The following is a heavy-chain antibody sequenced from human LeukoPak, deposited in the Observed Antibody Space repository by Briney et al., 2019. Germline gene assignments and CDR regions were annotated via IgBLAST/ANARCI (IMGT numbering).Heavy chain of an antibody. D-gene: IGHD3-22*01. CDR2: IDTSGNT. CDR1: GGSISSYY. V-gene: IGHV4-4*07. CDR3: ARDADGSGYLSAFDI. Sequence: SETLSLTCTVSGGSISSYYWSWIRQPAGKGLEWIGRIDTSGNTNYKPSLKSRVTMSVDTSKKQFSLKLSSVTAADTAVYYCARDADGSGYLSAFDIWGQGTMVTVSS. J-gene: IGHJ3*02.